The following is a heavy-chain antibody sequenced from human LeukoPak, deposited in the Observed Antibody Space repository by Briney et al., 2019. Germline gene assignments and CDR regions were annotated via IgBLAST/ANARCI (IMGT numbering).Heavy chain of an antibody. CDR1: GYTFTSYA. J-gene: IGHJ5*02. CDR2: INAGNGNT. D-gene: IGHD3-10*01. Sequence: ASVKVSCKAPGYTFTSYAMHWVRQAPGQRLEWMGWINAGNGNTKYSQKFQGRVTITRDTSASTAYMELSSLRSEDTAVYYCARGSSDYYGSGRNWFDPWGQGTLVTVSS. CDR3: ARGSSDYYGSGRNWFDP. V-gene: IGHV1-3*01.